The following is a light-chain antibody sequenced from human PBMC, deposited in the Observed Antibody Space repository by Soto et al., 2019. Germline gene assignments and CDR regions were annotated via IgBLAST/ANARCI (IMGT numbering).Light chain of an antibody. V-gene: IGLV2-23*02. CDR3: CSYAGSSTFVV. CDR2: EVS. CDR1: SSDVGSYNL. J-gene: IGLJ2*01. Sequence: QSVQTQPASVSGSPGQSITISCTGTSSDVGSYNLVSWYQQHPGKAPKLMIYEVSKRPSGVSNRFSGSKSGNTASLTISGLQAEDEADYYCCSYAGSSTFVVFGGGTKLTVL.